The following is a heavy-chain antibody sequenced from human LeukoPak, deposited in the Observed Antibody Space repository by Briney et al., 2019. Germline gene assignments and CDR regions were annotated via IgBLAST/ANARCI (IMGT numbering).Heavy chain of an antibody. Sequence: SETLSPTCTVSGGSVSSGSYYWSWIRQPPGKGLEWIGYIYYSGSTSYNPSLKSRVTISVDTSKNQFSLKLSSVTAADTAVYYCARDKTNWFDPWGQGTLVTVSS. CDR1: GGSVSSGSYY. CDR2: IYYSGST. V-gene: IGHV4-61*01. J-gene: IGHJ5*02. CDR3: ARDKTNWFDP.